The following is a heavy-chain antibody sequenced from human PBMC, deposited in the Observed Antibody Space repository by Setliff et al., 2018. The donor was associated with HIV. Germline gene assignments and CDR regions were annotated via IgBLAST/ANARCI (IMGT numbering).Heavy chain of an antibody. CDR1: GYTFTDYG. V-gene: IGHV7-4-1*01. CDR2: INTNNGNP. CDR3: ARAGATETTHFDF. Sequence: ASVKVSCKASGYTFTDYGINWVRQAPGQGLEWMGWINTNNGNPMYAQGFTGRFVFSSDTSVRTAYLQIVGLKTEDTAVYFCARAGATETTHFDFWGQGTLVTVSS. J-gene: IGHJ4*02. D-gene: IGHD4-17*01.